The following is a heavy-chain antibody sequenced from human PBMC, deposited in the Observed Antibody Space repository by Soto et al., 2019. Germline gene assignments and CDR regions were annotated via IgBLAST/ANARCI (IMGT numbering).Heavy chain of an antibody. V-gene: IGHV3-23*01. CDR1: GFTFSSYA. CDR3: ARASVPSYYYGMGV. J-gene: IGHJ6*02. Sequence: PGGSLRLSCAASGFTFSSYAMSWVRQAPGKGLEWVSAISGSGGSTYYADSVKGRVTITRDNSKNSLYLQMDILRAEDTAVYYCARASVPSYYYGMGVWGQGATVTVSS. CDR2: ISGSGGST. D-gene: IGHD4-17*01.